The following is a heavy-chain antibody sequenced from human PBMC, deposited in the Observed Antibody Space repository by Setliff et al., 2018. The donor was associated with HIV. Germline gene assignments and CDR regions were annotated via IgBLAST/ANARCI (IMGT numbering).Heavy chain of an antibody. CDR1: GGSFSGVY. CDR3: ARGPPGSSIGWYVGY. J-gene: IGHJ4*02. D-gene: IGHD6-19*01. V-gene: IGHV4-34*01. Sequence: SETLSLTCAVYGGSFSGVYWNWIRQPPGKGLEWIGEINHSGSTNYNPSLKSRVTISVDTSKNQFSLRLSSVIAADTAVYYCARGPPGSSIGWYVGYWGQGTLVTVSS. CDR2: INHSGST.